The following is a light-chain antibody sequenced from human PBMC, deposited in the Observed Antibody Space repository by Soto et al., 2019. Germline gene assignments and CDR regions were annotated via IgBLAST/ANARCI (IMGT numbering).Light chain of an antibody. Sequence: DIQIAQSPSSLFASLGHRVTNPFQASQNINNYLNWYQQKPGRAPKLLIYDASNLEAGVPSRLRGSGSGTDFTFTIRRLQPEDIATYYCQQYENLPTFGQGTRLEIK. CDR3: QQYENLPT. V-gene: IGKV1-33*01. J-gene: IGKJ5*01. CDR2: DAS. CDR1: QNINNY.